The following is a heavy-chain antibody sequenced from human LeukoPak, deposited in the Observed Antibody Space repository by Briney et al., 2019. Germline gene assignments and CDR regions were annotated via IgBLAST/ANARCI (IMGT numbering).Heavy chain of an antibody. V-gene: IGHV4-30-2*04. CDR3: ASGVAHIVVVPAAIRNWFDP. D-gene: IGHD2-2*01. J-gene: IGHJ5*02. Sequence: GSTYYNPSLKSRVTISVDTSNNQFSLKLSSVTAADTAVYYCASGVAHIVVVPAAIRNWFDPWGQGTLVTVSS. CDR2: GST.